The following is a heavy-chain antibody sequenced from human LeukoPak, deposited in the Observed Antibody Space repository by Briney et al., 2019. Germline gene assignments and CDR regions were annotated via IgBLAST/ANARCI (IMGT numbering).Heavy chain of an antibody. CDR3: ARMVLYDILTGYYL. Sequence: PGGSLRLSCAASGLAFSTYSMSWVRQAPGKGLEWVSYISGSSNSIYYADSVKGRFTISRDNAKNSLYLQMNSLRDEDTAVYYCARMVLYDILTGYYLWGQGTLVTVSS. CDR1: GLAFSTYS. CDR2: ISGSSNSI. D-gene: IGHD3-9*01. V-gene: IGHV3-48*02. J-gene: IGHJ4*02.